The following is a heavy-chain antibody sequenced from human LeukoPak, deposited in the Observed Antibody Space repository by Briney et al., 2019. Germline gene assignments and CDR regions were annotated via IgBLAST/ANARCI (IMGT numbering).Heavy chain of an antibody. CDR3: AKVPSMVRGVTYYFDY. CDR1: GFTFSSYA. V-gene: IGHV3-23*01. Sequence: GGSLRLSCAASGFTFSSYAMSWVRQAPGKGLEWVSAISGSGGSTYYADSVKGRFTISRDNSKNTLYLQMNSLRAEDTALYYCAKVPSMVRGVTYYFDYWGLGTLVTVSS. J-gene: IGHJ4*02. CDR2: ISGSGGST. D-gene: IGHD3-10*01.